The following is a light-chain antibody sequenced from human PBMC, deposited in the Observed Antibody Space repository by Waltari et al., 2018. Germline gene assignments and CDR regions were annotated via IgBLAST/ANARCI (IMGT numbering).Light chain of an antibody. J-gene: IGLJ3*02. CDR2: DVS. CDR1: SSDVCGYNY. CDR3: CSYAGSYTWV. Sequence: QSALTQPRSVSGSPGQSVIISCTGNSSDVCGYNYVSLYQQHPGKAPKLMIYDVSKRPSGVPDRFSGSKSGNTASLTISGLQAEDEADYYCCSYAGSYTWVFGGGTKLTVL. V-gene: IGLV2-11*01.